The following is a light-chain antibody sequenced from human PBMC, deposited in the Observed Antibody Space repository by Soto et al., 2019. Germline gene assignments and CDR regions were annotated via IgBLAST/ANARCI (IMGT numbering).Light chain of an antibody. CDR2: DVS. CDR3: QHYNSN. V-gene: IGKV1-5*01. CDR1: QSMGNW. Sequence: DIQMTQSLTTLSASVGDRVIITCRASQSMGNWLAWYQQKPGKAPKLLIYDVSRLEGGVPSSFSGSGSGTEFTLTINSLQPDDFATYYCQHYNSNFGPGTKVDIK. J-gene: IGKJ3*01.